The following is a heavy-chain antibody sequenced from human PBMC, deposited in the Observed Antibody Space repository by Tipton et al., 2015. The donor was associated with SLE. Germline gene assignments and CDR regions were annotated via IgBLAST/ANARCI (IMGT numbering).Heavy chain of an antibody. CDR2: IYHSGST. Sequence: TLSLTCTVSGDSISSRGYYWGWVRQPPGKGLEWIGRIYHSGSTYYNPSLKRRVSIAGGTSKNQFSLRLSSVTAADTAVYYCTSGGDGWGCSDGWGQAAL. D-gene: IGHD2-21*01. CDR1: GDSISSRGYY. CDR3: TSGGDGWGCSDG. J-gene: IGHJ4*02. V-gene: IGHV4-39*07.